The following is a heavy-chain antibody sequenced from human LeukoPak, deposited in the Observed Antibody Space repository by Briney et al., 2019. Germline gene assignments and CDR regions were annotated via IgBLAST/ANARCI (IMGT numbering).Heavy chain of an antibody. CDR1: GFTFSSYA. Sequence: GGSLRPSCAASGFTFSSYAMSWVRQAPGKGLEWVSAISGSGGSTYYADSVKGRFTISRDNSKNTLYLQMNGLRAEDTAVYYCAKDPSYYYDSSGYSFDYWGQGTLVTVSS. CDR2: ISGSGGST. D-gene: IGHD3-22*01. V-gene: IGHV3-23*01. CDR3: AKDPSYYYDSSGYSFDY. J-gene: IGHJ4*02.